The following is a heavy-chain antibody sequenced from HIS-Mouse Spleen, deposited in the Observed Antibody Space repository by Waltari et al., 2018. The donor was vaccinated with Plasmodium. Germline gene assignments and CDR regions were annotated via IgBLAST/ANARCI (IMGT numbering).Heavy chain of an antibody. CDR2: RKQEGSEK. V-gene: IGHV3-7*01. CDR3: AREFGTGNWYFDL. Sequence: EVQLVESGGGLVQPGGSLRLSCAASGFTFSSYWMSWVRQAPGNGLEWVANRKQEGSEKYYVDYVKGRFTISRDNAKNSLYLQMNSLRAEDTAVYYCAREFGTGNWYFDLWGRGTLVTVSS. CDR1: GFTFSSYW. J-gene: IGHJ2*01. D-gene: IGHD7-27*01.